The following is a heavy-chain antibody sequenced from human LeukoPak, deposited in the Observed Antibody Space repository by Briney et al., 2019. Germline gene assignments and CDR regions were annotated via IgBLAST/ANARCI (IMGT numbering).Heavy chain of an antibody. CDR3: ARFFTYYYDSSGSY. CDR2: MNPNSGNT. CDR1: GYTFTSYD. V-gene: IGHV1-8*01. D-gene: IGHD3-22*01. Sequence: ASVKVSCKASGYTFTSYDINWVRQATGQGLEWMGWMNPNSGNTGYAQKFQGRVTMTRNTSISTAYMELSSLRSEDTAVYYCARFFTYYYDSSGSYWGQGTLVTVSS. J-gene: IGHJ4*02.